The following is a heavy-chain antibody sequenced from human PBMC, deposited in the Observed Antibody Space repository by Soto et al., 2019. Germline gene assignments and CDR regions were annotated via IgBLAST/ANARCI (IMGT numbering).Heavy chain of an antibody. CDR3: AKSPAHNFWSGYYGFFDY. CDR1: GFTFSSYA. J-gene: IGHJ4*02. D-gene: IGHD3-3*01. Sequence: GGSLRLSCAASGFTFSSYAMSWVRQAPGKGLEWVSAISGSGGSAYYADSVKGRFTISRDNSKNTLYLQMNSLRAEDTAVYYCAKSPAHNFWSGYYGFFDYWGQGTLVTVSS. V-gene: IGHV3-23*01. CDR2: ISGSGGSA.